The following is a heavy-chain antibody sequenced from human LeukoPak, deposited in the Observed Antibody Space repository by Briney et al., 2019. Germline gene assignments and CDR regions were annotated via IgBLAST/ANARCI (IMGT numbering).Heavy chain of an antibody. J-gene: IGHJ4*02. CDR1: GGSISSYY. D-gene: IGHD1-14*01. CDR2: IYYSGST. CDR3: ARSLGRTHFDY. V-gene: IGHV4-59*01. Sequence: PSETLSLTCTVSGGSISSYYWSWIRQPPGKGLEWIGYIYYSGSTNYNPSLKSRVTISVDTSKNQFSLKLSSVTAADTAVYYCARSLGRTHFDYWDQGTLVTVSS.